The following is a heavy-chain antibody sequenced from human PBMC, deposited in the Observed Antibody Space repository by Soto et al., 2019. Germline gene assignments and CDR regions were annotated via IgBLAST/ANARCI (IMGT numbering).Heavy chain of an antibody. V-gene: IGHV4-59*01. Sequence: SETLSLTCTVSGGSISSYYWSWIRQPPGKGLEWIGYIYYSGSTNYNPSLKSRVTISVDTSKNQFSLKLSSVTAADTAVYYCVSGITMVRGGHYYYYGMDVWGQGTTVTVSS. J-gene: IGHJ6*02. D-gene: IGHD3-10*01. CDR1: GGSISSYY. CDR2: IYYSGST. CDR3: VSGITMVRGGHYYYYGMDV.